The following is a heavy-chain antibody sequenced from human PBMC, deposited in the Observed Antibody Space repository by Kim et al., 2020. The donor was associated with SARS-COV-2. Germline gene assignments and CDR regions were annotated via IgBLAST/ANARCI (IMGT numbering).Heavy chain of an antibody. V-gene: IGHV4-34*01. D-gene: IGHD3-3*01. CDR1: GGSFSGYY. CDR2: INHSGST. J-gene: IGHJ4*02. CDR3: ASGPYYDFWSGYYRDYYFDY. Sequence: SETLSLTCAVYGGSFSGYYWSWIRQPPGKGLEWIGEINHSGSTNYNPSLKSRVTISVDTSKNQFSLKLSSVTAADTAVYYCASGPYYDFWSGYYRDYYFDYWGQGTLVTVSS.